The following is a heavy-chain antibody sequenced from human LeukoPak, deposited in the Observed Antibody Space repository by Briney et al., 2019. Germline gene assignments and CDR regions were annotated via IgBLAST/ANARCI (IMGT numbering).Heavy chain of an antibody. CDR3: ARAQPLVATIFDY. J-gene: IGHJ4*02. CDR2: ISSSGSAI. D-gene: IGHD5-12*01. Sequence: PGGSLRLSCAASGFTFTSYEMSWVRQAPGKGLEWVSYISSSGSAIYSADSVKGRFTISRDNAKNSLYLQMNRLRAEDTAVYYCARAQPLVATIFDYWGQGTLVTVSS. V-gene: IGHV3-48*03. CDR1: GFTFTSYE.